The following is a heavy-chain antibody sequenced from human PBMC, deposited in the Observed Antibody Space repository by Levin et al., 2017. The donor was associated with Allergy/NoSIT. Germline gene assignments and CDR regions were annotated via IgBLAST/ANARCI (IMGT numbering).Heavy chain of an antibody. CDR3: ARDTQWLPRGYYYYGMDV. Sequence: GGSLRLSCAASGFTFSDYYMSWIRQAPGKGLEWVSYISSSGSTIYYADSVKGRFTISRDNAKNSLYLQMNSLRAEDTAVYYCARDTQWLPRGYYYYGMDVWGQGTTVTVSS. D-gene: IGHD6-19*01. V-gene: IGHV3-11*01. J-gene: IGHJ6*02. CDR1: GFTFSDYY. CDR2: ISSSGSTI.